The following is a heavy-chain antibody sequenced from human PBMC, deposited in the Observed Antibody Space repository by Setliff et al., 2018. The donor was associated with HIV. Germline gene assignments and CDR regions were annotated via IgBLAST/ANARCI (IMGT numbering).Heavy chain of an antibody. CDR2: INHSGST. Sequence: SETLSLTCTVSGGSISSYYWSRIRQPAGKGLEWIGEINHSGSTNYNPSLKSRVTMSVDKSKNQFSLRLSSVTAADTAVYYCARARRAGSGPKYFQHWGQGTLVTVSS. CDR3: ARARRAGSGPKYFQH. J-gene: IGHJ1*01. CDR1: GGSISSYY. V-gene: IGHV4-4*07. D-gene: IGHD2-15*01.